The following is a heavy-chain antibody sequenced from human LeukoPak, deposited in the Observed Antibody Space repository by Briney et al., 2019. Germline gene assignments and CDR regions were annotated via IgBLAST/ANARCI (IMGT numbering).Heavy chain of an antibody. D-gene: IGHD3-10*01. CDR3: ARGYITMVRGVIITVAQYYFDH. CDR1: GYTFTSYD. CDR2: MNPNSGNT. Sequence: ASVKVSCKASGYTFTSYDINWVRQATGQGLEWMGWMNPNSGNTGYAQKFQGRVTMTRNTSISTAYMELSSLRSEDTAVYYCARGYITMVRGVIITVAQYYFDHWGQGTLVTVSS. V-gene: IGHV1-8*01. J-gene: IGHJ4*02.